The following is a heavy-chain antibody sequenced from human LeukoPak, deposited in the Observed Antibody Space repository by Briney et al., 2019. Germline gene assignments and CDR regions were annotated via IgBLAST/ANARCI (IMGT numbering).Heavy chain of an antibody. CDR3: ARCPWFGELLSAPYYFDY. CDR1: GYTLTELS. J-gene: IGHJ4*02. V-gene: IGHV1-24*01. D-gene: IGHD3-10*01. Sequence: GASVKVSCKVSGYTLTELSMHWVRQAPGKGLEWMGGFDPEDGETIYAQKFQGRVTMTEDTSTDTAYMELSSLRSEDTAVYYCARCPWFGELLSAPYYFDYWGQGTLVTVSS. CDR2: FDPEDGET.